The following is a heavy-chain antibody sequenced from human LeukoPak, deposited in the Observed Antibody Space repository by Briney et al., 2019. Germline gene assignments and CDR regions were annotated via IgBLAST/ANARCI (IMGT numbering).Heavy chain of an antibody. D-gene: IGHD3-3*01. CDR1: GYTFTSYY. V-gene: IGHV1-46*01. CDR3: AREIGATIFGVSRDSDWFDP. Sequence: ASVKVSCKASGYTFTSYYMHWVRQAPGQGLEWMGIINPSGGSTSYAQKFQGRVTMTRDTSTSTVYMELSSLRSEDTAVYYCAREIGATIFGVSRDSDWFDPWGQGTLVTVSS. J-gene: IGHJ5*02. CDR2: INPSGGST.